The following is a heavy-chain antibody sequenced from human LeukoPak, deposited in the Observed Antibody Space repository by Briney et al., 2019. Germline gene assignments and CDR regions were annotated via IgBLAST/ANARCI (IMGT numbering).Heavy chain of an antibody. Sequence: GGSLRLSCAASGFTFNSYAMSWVRQAPGKGLEWVSAISGSGGSTYYADSVKGRFTISRDNSKNTLYLQMNSLRAEDTAVYYCAKGESGWYAYFDYWGQGTLVTVSS. V-gene: IGHV3-23*01. CDR3: AKGESGWYAYFDY. CDR1: GFTFNSYA. D-gene: IGHD6-19*01. J-gene: IGHJ4*02. CDR2: ISGSGGST.